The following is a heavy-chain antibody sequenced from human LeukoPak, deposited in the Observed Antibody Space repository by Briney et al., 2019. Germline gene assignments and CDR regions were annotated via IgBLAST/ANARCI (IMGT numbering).Heavy chain of an antibody. Sequence: PSETLSLTCTVSGGSISSNNFYWGWIRQPPGKGLEWIGSVYYGDSPYYNPSLTSRVTMSVDTSKNQFSLKIYSVTAADTAVYYCARVNECSSSSCFTSWCDPWGQGT. V-gene: IGHV4-39*07. CDR3: ARVNECSSSSCFTSWCDP. D-gene: IGHD2-2*02. CDR1: GGSISSNNFY. J-gene: IGHJ5*02. CDR2: VYYGDSP.